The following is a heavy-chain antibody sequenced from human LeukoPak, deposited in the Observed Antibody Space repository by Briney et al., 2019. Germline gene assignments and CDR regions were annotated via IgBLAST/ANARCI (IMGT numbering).Heavy chain of an antibody. Sequence: GGSLRLSCAASGFTFSSYGMHWVRQAPGKGPEWVAIIRYDGSNENYAEFVKGRFTISRDNSKKTLYLQMNSLRAEDTAVYYCARSRYNLDYWGQGTLVTVSS. CDR3: ARSRYNLDY. V-gene: IGHV3-33*08. D-gene: IGHD5-24*01. J-gene: IGHJ4*02. CDR1: GFTFSSYG. CDR2: IRYDGSNE.